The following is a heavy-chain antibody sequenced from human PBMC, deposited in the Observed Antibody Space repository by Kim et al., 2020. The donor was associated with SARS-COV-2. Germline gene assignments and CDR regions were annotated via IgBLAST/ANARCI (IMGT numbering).Heavy chain of an antibody. D-gene: IGHD3-10*01. Sequence: ASVKVSCKASGYTFTSYAMHWVRQAPGQRLEWMGWINAGNGNTKYSQKFQGRVTITRDTSASTAYMELSSLRSEDTAVYYCARDMLPMVRGVPRHYYYYYGMDVWGQGTTVTVSS. CDR3: ARDMLPMVRGVPRHYYYYYGMDV. CDR1: GYTFTSYA. CDR2: INAGNGNT. J-gene: IGHJ6*02. V-gene: IGHV1-3*01.